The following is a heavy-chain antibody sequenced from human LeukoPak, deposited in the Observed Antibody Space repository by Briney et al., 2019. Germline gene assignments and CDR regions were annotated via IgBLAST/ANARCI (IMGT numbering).Heavy chain of an antibody. CDR1: GFTFSSYG. D-gene: IGHD3-3*01. CDR2: ISSNGGST. V-gene: IGHV3-64*01. CDR3: ARGTIFGVVTPFDY. J-gene: IGHJ4*02. Sequence: GGSLRLSCAASGFTFSSYGMHWVRQAPGKGLEYVSAISSNGGSTYYANSVKGRFTISRDNSKNTLYLQMGSLRAEDMAVYYCARGTIFGVVTPFDYWGQGTLVTVSS.